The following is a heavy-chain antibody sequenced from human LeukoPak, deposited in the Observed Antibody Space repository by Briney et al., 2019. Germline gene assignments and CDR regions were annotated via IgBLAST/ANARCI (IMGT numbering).Heavy chain of an antibody. CDR1: GFTFSSYW. Sequence: GGSLRLSCAASGFTFSSYWMSWVRQAPGMGLEWVANIKQDGSEKYYVDSVKGRFTISRDNAKNSLYPQMNSLRAEDTAVYYCARDGDTAMASYYSYYYGMDVWGQGTTVTVSS. J-gene: IGHJ6*02. CDR2: IKQDGSEK. D-gene: IGHD5-18*01. CDR3: ARDGDTAMASYYSYYYGMDV. V-gene: IGHV3-7*01.